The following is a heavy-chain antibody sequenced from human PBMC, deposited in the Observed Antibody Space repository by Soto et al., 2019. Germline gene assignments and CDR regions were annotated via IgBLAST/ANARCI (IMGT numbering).Heavy chain of an antibody. CDR1: GYTFTSSG. CDR3: ARDQRDYYGCWSSSPQYGMGI. Sequence: ASVKVSCEASGYTFTSSGMRWARQAHGQGLEWMGWISAYNGNTNYATTFQGRVNMTTAPSTSTAYMELRSLRCADHAVDDCARDQRDYYGCWSSSPQYGMGIRAQATMVTVYS. J-gene: IGHJ6*02. CDR2: ISAYNGNT. D-gene: IGHD2-2*01. V-gene: IGHV1-18*01.